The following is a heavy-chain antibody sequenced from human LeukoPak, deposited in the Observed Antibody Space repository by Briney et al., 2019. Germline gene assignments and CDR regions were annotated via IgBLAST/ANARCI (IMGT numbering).Heavy chain of an antibody. CDR1: GFTFSNAW. CDR2: ISGSAHKI. CDR3: AGRPTGYSSGYIH. V-gene: IGHV3-23*01. Sequence: EPGGSLRLSCAASGFTFSNAWMSWVRQAPEKGLDWVSVISGSAHKIRYADSVKGRFTISRDNSENIVYLQMNNLRVEDTAVYYCAGRPTGYSSGYIHWGQGTLVTVSS. J-gene: IGHJ4*02. D-gene: IGHD5-18*01.